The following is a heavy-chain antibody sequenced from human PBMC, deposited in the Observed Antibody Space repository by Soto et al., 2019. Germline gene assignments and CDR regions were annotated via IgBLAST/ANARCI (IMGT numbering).Heavy chain of an antibody. Sequence: QVQLVESGGGVVQPGRSLRLSCAASGFTFSSYGMHWVRQAPGKGLEWVAVIWYDGSNKYYADSVKGRSTISRDNSKNTLYLQMNSLRAEDTAVYYCARDSGRYDAFDIWGQGTMVTVSS. D-gene: IGHD6-19*01. V-gene: IGHV3-33*01. J-gene: IGHJ3*02. CDR2: IWYDGSNK. CDR3: ARDSGRYDAFDI. CDR1: GFTFSSYG.